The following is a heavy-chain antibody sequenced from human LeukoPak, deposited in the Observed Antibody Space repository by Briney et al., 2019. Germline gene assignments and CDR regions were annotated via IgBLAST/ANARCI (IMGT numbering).Heavy chain of an antibody. CDR2: IYYRGSA. Sequence: TSETLSLTCTVSGGSISSSSYFWGWIRQPPGKGLEWIGSIYYRGSAYYNPSLKSRVTISVDTSKNQFSLKLSSVTAADTAVYYCARVIHDSSSWYLSGSGVDHDAFDIWGQGTMVTVSS. CDR3: ARVIHDSSSWYLSGSGVDHDAFDI. V-gene: IGHV4-39*07. J-gene: IGHJ3*02. CDR1: GGSISSSSYF. D-gene: IGHD6-13*01.